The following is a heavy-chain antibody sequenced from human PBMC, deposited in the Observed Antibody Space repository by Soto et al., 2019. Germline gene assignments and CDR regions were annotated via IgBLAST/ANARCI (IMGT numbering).Heavy chain of an antibody. CDR3: AKGPSPIEVLAAADY. CDR2: ISGSGGST. D-gene: IGHD6-13*01. V-gene: IGHV3-23*01. J-gene: IGHJ4*02. Sequence: VGSLRLSCAASGFTFSSYAMSWVRQAPGKGLEWVSAISGSGGSTYYADSVKGRFTISRDNSKNTLYLQMNSLRAEDTAVYYCAKGPSPIEVLAAADYWGQGTLVTVSS. CDR1: GFTFSSYA.